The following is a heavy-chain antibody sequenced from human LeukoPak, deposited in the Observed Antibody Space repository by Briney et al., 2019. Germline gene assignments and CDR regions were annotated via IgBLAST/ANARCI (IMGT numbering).Heavy chain of an antibody. CDR1: GGSISSYY. D-gene: IGHD4-17*01. V-gene: IGHV4-59*01. Sequence: PSETLSLTCTVSGGSISSYYWSWIRQPPGKGLGWIGYIYYSGSTNYNPSLKSRVTISVDTSKNQFPLKLSSVTAADTAVYYCARDHPHETTVTTPWFYPWGQGTLVTVSS. J-gene: IGHJ5*02. CDR2: IYYSGST. CDR3: ARDHPHETTVTTPWFYP.